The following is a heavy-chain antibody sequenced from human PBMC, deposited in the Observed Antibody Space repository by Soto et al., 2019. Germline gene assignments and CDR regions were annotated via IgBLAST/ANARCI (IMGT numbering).Heavy chain of an antibody. CDR3: ARDRQQLNFDY. V-gene: IGHV1-69*08. Sequence: QVQLVQSGAEVKKPGSSVKVSCKASGGTFSSYTISWVRQAPGQGLEWMGRIIPILGIANYAQKFQGRVTXTXXKSTSTAYMELSSLRSEDTAVYYCARDRQQLNFDYWGQGTLVTVSS. CDR1: GGTFSSYT. CDR2: IIPILGIA. J-gene: IGHJ4*02. D-gene: IGHD6-13*01.